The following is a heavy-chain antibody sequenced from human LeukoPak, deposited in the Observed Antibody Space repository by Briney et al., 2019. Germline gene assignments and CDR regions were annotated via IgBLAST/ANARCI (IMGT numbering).Heavy chain of an antibody. CDR3: ARGLVTIGRGGSPDY. CDR1: GGTFSSYA. V-gene: IGHV1-69*13. CDR2: IIPIFGTA. J-gene: IGHJ4*02. Sequence: GASVKVSCKASGGTFSSYAISWVRQAPGQGLEWMGGIIPIFGTANYAQKFQGRVTITADESTSTAYMELSSLRSEDTAVYYCARGLVTIGRGGSPDYWGQGTLVTVSS. D-gene: IGHD3-16*01.